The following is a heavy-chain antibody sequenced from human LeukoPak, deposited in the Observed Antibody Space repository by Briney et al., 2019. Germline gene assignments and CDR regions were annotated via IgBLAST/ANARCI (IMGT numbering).Heavy chain of an antibody. J-gene: IGHJ4*02. CDR1: GFTFSDNY. CDR2: ISSSGRTI. Sequence: GGSLTLSCSASGFTFSDNYMSWLRHAPGKGLEWVSYISSSGRTISYADSVKGPFTIYRDNAKNTLYLQMNSLRAEDTAVYYCARGLSGYSSSLGYWGQGGLVTVSS. D-gene: IGHD6-6*01. V-gene: IGHV3-11*04. CDR3: ARGLSGYSSSLGY.